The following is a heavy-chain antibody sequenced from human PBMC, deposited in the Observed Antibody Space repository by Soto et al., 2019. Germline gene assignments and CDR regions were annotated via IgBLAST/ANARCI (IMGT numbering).Heavy chain of an antibody. CDR1: GGTFSSYA. Sequence: QVQLVQSGAEVRQPASSVKGSCKTSGGTFSSYAIIWVRQAPGQGLEWMGGIVPIVDTSTYAQKFQGRVTITADESTSTVYMELSSLRSDDTAVYYCVRVVAIPGYPDNWGQGTLVTVSS. CDR3: VRVVAIPGYPDN. D-gene: IGHD5-12*01. J-gene: IGHJ4*02. CDR2: IVPIVDTS. V-gene: IGHV1-69*12.